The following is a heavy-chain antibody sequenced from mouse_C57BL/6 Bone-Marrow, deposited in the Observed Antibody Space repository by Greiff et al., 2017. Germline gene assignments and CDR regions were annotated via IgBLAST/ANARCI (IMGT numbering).Heavy chain of an antibody. CDR3: ASDCYGSSGSDV. Sequence: EVQLQESVAELVRPGASVKLSCTASGFNIKNSYMHWVKQRPEQGLEWIGRIDPANGNTKYAQKFQGKATITADTSANTAYLQLSSLTSEDTAIYYCASDCYGSSGSDVWGTGTTVTVSS. J-gene: IGHJ1*03. V-gene: IGHV14-3*01. D-gene: IGHD1-1*01. CDR1: GFNIKNSY. CDR2: IDPANGNT.